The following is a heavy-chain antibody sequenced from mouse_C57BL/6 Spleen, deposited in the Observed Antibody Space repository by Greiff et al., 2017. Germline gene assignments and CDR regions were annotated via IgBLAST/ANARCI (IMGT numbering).Heavy chain of an antibody. D-gene: IGHD2-14*01. Sequence: ESGPGLVKPSQSLSLTCSVTGYFITRGYYWNWIRQFPGNKLEWMGYISYDGSNNYNPSLKNRISITRDTSNTQFFLKLNSVTTEDTATYYCARVGGLVRRERDWYFDVWGTGTTVTVSS. V-gene: IGHV3-6*01. CDR1: GYFITRGYY. J-gene: IGHJ1*03. CDR2: ISYDGSN. CDR3: ARVGGLVRRERDWYFDV.